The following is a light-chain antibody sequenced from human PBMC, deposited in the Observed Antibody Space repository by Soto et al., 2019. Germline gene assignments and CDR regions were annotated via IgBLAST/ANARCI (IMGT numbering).Light chain of an antibody. CDR2: DAS. V-gene: IGKV3-15*01. Sequence: EVVLTQSPATLSVSPGDRATLSCRASQYIGSAVAWYHQRSGQAPRLLIFDASIRVPTTPARFSGSVSGTEFTLNISSLESEDFAVYSCQQYGDRPRTFGQGTKVEIK. CDR1: QYIGSA. CDR3: QQYGDRPRT. J-gene: IGKJ1*01.